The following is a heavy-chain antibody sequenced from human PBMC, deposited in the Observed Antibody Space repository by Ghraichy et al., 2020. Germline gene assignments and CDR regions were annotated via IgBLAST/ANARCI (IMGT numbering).Heavy chain of an antibody. V-gene: IGHV3-30*18. J-gene: IGHJ4*02. CDR1: GFTFNDYA. Sequence: ALNISCAASGFTFNDYAMHWVRQAPGKGLEWVALISYDGSHQYYADSVRDRFTISRDSSKNTLYLQMNGLRGEDTALYYCAKERRGWYPDYWGQGTLVTVSS. CDR3: AKERRGWYPDY. CDR2: ISYDGSHQ. D-gene: IGHD6-19*01.